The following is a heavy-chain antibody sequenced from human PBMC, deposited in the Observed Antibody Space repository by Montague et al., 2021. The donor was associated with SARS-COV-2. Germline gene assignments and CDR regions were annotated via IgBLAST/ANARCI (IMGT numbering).Heavy chain of an antibody. V-gene: IGHV6-1*01. CDR2: TYYRSKWYN. Sequence: CAISGDSVSSNIATWNWIRQSPSRGLEWLGRTYYRSKWYNDYAVSVKSRVIINPDTSNNRISLQLNSVTPEDTAVYYCARQNSGTDHYDAFDFWGQGTMVTVSS. CDR3: ARQNSGTDHYDAFDF. CDR1: GDSVSSNIAT. J-gene: IGHJ3*01. D-gene: IGHD1-26*01.